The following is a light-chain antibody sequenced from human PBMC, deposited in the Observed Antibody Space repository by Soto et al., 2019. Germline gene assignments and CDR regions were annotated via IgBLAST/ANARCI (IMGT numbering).Light chain of an antibody. Sequence: EIVLTQSPGTLSLSPGERATLSCRASQSVSSSYLAWYQQKPGQAPRLLLYGASSRATGIPDRFSGSGSGTDFTLIISRLEPEDFAVYYCQQYGSSPRTFGQGTKVEIK. CDR2: GAS. CDR3: QQYGSSPRT. V-gene: IGKV3-20*01. CDR1: QSVSSSY. J-gene: IGKJ1*01.